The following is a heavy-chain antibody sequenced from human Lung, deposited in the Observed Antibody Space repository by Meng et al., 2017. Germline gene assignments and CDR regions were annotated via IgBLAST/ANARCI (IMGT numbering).Heavy chain of an antibody. V-gene: IGHV3-21*01. CDR2: ISSSSSYI. Sequence: GESLKISCAASGFTFSSYSMNWVRQAPGKGLEWVSSISSSSSYIYYADSVKGRFTISRDNAKNSLYLQMNSLRAEDTAVYYCASSRGVSHNYYGMDVWGQGTTVTVSS. CDR1: GFTFSSYS. D-gene: IGHD1-26*01. J-gene: IGHJ6*02. CDR3: ASSRGVSHNYYGMDV.